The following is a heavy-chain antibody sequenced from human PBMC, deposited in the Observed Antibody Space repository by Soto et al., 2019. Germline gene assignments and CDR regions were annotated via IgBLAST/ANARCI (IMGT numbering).Heavy chain of an antibody. Sequence: GGSLRLSCAASGFTFSSYWMSWVRQAPGKGLEWVANIKQDGSEKYYVDPVKGRFTISRDNAKNSLYLQMNSLRAEDTAVYYCARDPWEVVAATYYYYGMDVWGQGTTVTVSS. V-gene: IGHV3-7*01. CDR3: ARDPWEVVAATYYYYGMDV. CDR1: GFTFSSYW. CDR2: IKQDGSEK. D-gene: IGHD2-15*01. J-gene: IGHJ6*02.